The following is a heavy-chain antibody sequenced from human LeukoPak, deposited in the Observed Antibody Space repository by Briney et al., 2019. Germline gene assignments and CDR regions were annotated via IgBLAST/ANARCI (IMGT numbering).Heavy chain of an antibody. CDR3: ARVHWGDYYLNAFDI. D-gene: IGHD3-16*01. CDR2: WYDGXNK. J-gene: IGHJ3*02. Sequence: WYDGXNKYYADSXXXXXXXSRDNPKXTLYLQMNSLRVEDTAVYYCARVHWGDYYLNAFDIWGQGTMVTVSS. V-gene: IGHV3-33*01.